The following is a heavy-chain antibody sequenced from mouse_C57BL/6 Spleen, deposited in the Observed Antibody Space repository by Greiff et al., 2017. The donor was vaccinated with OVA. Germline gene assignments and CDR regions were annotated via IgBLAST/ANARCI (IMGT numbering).Heavy chain of an antibody. V-gene: IGHV1-52*01. J-gene: IGHJ3*01. CDR2: IDPSDSET. CDR3: AREMDSNYVGAY. Sequence: QVQLQQPGAELVRPGSSVKLSCKASGYTFTSYWMHWVKQRPIQGLEWIGNIDPSDSETHYNQKFKDKATLTVDKSSSTAYMQLSSLTSEDSAVYYCAREMDSNYVGAYWGQGTLVTVSA. D-gene: IGHD2-5*01. CDR1: GYTFTSYW.